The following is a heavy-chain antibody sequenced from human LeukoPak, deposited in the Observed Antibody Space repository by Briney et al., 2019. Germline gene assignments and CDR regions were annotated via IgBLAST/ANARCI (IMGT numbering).Heavy chain of an antibody. J-gene: IGHJ6*02. CDR1: GFTFDDYA. Sequence: GGSLRLSCAASGFTFDDYAMHWVRQAPGKGLEWVSGISWNSGSIGYADSVKGRFTISRDNAKNSLYLQMNSLRAEDTALYYCAKDLGSSWLLNYGMDVWGQGTTVTVSS. D-gene: IGHD6-13*01. CDR2: ISWNSGSI. V-gene: IGHV3-9*01. CDR3: AKDLGSSWLLNYGMDV.